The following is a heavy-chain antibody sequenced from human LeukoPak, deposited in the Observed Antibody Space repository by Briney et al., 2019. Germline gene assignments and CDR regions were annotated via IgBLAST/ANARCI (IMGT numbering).Heavy chain of an antibody. CDR3: ARRAGAYTHPYDY. Sequence: GGSLRLSCTVSGFTVSSNSMSWVRQAPGKGLEWVSFIYSAGSIYYSDSVKGRFTISIDNSKNTLYLQMNSLRAEDTAVYYCARRAGAYTHPYDYWSQGTLVTVSS. D-gene: IGHD3-16*01. V-gene: IGHV3-53*01. J-gene: IGHJ4*02. CDR2: IYSAGSI. CDR1: GFTVSSNS.